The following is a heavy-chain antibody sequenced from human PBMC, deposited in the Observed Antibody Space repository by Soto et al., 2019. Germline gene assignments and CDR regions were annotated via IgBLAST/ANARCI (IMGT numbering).Heavy chain of an antibody. V-gene: IGHV6-1*01. D-gene: IGHD6-13*01. Sequence: QTLSLTYDICGDIDSSNCAASNQNRQTTSRGLEWLGRTYYRSKWYNDYAVSVKSRITFNPDTSKNQVSLQLNSVTLEDTAVYYCPGGSSSWYGQFRHWGQGTLGTGSS. CDR1: GDIDSSNCAA. J-gene: IGHJ1*01. CDR2: TYYRSKWYN. CDR3: PGGSSSWYGQFRH.